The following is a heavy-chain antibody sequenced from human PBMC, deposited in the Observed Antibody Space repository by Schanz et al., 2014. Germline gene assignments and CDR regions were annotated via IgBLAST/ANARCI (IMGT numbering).Heavy chain of an antibody. Sequence: EVQLVQSGGGLVQPGGSLRLSCAASGFTFSSYSMNWVRQAPGKGLEWVSYISSSSSTRYYADSVKGRFTISRDNSKNTLYLQMNSLRAEDTAVYYCANNWNLDYWGQGTLVTVSS. CDR1: GFTFSSYS. CDR2: ISSSSSTR. CDR3: ANNWNLDY. V-gene: IGHV3-48*01. D-gene: IGHD1-20*01. J-gene: IGHJ4*02.